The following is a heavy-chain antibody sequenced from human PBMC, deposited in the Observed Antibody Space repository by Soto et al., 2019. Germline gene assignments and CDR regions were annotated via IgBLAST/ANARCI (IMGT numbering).Heavy chain of an antibody. V-gene: IGHV3-23*01. CDR3: AKRRGAGGHFDY. CDR1: GFTFSSYA. D-gene: IGHD2-15*01. J-gene: IGHJ4*02. CDR2: LVCIGGST. Sequence: PGGSLSLSCAASGFTFSSYAMGWVRQGPGKGLEWVALVCIGGSTHYADSVRGRFTISRDNSKNTLSLQMNSLTAEDTAVYFCAKRRGAGGHFDYWGQGALVTVS.